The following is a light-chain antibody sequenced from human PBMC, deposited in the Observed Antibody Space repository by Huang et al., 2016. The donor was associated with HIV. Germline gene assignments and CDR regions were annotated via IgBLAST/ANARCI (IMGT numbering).Light chain of an antibody. CDR2: AAS. CDR1: QSISTN. CDR3: QQYNNWPLT. V-gene: IGKV3-15*01. J-gene: IGKJ5*01. Sequence: EIVMTQSPATLSVSPGESVTLSCRASQSISTNLAWYQQKPGQSPRLLIYAASTTATDFSGRFSGEGTGTEFTLTISSLQSEDFAVYYCQQYNNWPLTFGQGTRLDIK.